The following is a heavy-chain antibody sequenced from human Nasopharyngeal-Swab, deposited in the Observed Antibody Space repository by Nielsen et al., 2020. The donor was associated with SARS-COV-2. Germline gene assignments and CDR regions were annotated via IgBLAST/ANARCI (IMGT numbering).Heavy chain of an antibody. V-gene: IGHV3-33*01. J-gene: IGHJ6*02. D-gene: IGHD2-15*01. CDR2: IWFDGTKK. CDR3: ARGGVVVVAATLYYYYGMDV. Sequence: VRQAPGKGLEWVAVIWFDGTKKNYADSVKGRFTISRDNSKSTLYLQMNSLRAEDTAVYYCARGGVVVVAATLYYYYGMDVWGQGTTVTVSS.